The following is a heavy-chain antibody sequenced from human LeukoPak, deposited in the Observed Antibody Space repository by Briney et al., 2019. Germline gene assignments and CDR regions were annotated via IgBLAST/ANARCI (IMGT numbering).Heavy chain of an antibody. J-gene: IGHJ4*02. D-gene: IGHD6-19*01. CDR3: AKMAYSSGSELFDS. V-gene: IGHV3-21*01. CDR1: GFTFSSYS. CDR2: ICSRSSDT. Sequence: GGSLRLSCAASGFTFSSYSMNWVRQAPGKGLEWVSSICSRSSDTYYADSVTGGFTISRENAKTSLYLQLNSLRAEDTAVYYCAKMAYSSGSELFDSWGKGTLFTVSS.